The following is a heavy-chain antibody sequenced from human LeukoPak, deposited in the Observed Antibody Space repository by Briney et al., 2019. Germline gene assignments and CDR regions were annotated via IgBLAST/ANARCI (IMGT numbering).Heavy chain of an antibody. D-gene: IGHD2-21*02. CDR1: GYSFTNYW. Sequence: GESLKISCKGSGYSFTNYWIGWVRQMPGIGLEWMGINYPGDSNTRYSPSFQGQVTMSADKSISTAYLQWSSLKASDTAMYYYARQMGDSRAFDIWGQGTMVTVSS. V-gene: IGHV5-51*01. CDR2: NYPGDSNT. CDR3: ARQMGDSRAFDI. J-gene: IGHJ3*02.